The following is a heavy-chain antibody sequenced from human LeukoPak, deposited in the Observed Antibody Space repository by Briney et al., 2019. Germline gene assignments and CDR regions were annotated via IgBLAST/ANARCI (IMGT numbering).Heavy chain of an antibody. Sequence: ASVKVSCKASGGTFSSYAISWVRQAPGQGLEWMGGIIPIFSTANYAQKFQGRVTITTDESTSTAYMELSSLRSEDTAVYYCARGRYGDYVAFDYWGQGPWSPSPQ. J-gene: IGHJ4*02. CDR3: ARGRYGDYVAFDY. CDR1: GGTFSSYA. D-gene: IGHD4-17*01. CDR2: IIPIFSTA. V-gene: IGHV1-69*05.